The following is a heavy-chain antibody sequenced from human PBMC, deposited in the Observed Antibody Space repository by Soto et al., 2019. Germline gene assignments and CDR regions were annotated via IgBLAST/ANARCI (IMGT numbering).Heavy chain of an antibody. CDR3: ARDSGSYSNWFDP. CDR2: ISYDGSNK. J-gene: IGHJ5*02. V-gene: IGHV3-30-3*01. Sequence: VQLLGSGGGLVQPGGSLRLSCAASGFTFSSYAMHWVRQAPGKGLEWVAVISYDGSNKYYADSVKGRFTISRDNSKNTLYLQMNSLRAEDTAVYYCARDSGSYSNWFDPWGQGTLVTVSS. CDR1: GFTFSSYA. D-gene: IGHD1-26*01.